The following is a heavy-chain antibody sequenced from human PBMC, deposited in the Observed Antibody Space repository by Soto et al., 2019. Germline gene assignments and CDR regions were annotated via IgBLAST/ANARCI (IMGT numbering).Heavy chain of an antibody. CDR3: ANNFDY. CDR2: IWHDGGNK. V-gene: IGHV3-33*06. CDR1: GFTFSNYG. J-gene: IGHJ4*02. Sequence: QVQLVESGGGVVQPERSLRLSCTTSGFTFSNYGMHWVHQAPGKGLEWVAVIWHDGGNKFYADSVKGRFTVSRDNSKNTLYLQMNSLRPDDTAVYYCANNFDYWGRGTLVTVSS.